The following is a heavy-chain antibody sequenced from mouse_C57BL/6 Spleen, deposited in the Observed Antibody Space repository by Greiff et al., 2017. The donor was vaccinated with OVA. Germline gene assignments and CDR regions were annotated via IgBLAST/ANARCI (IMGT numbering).Heavy chain of an antibody. CDR1: GYTFTDHT. D-gene: IGHD2-5*01. CDR2: IYPRDGST. Sequence: VKLQESDAELVKPGASVKISCKVSGYTFTDHTIHWMKQRPEQGLEWIGYIYPRDGSTKYNEKFKGKATLTADKSSSTAYMQLNSLTSEDSAVYFCARDSNFLYYFDYWGQGTTLTVSS. V-gene: IGHV1-78*01. J-gene: IGHJ2*01. CDR3: ARDSNFLYYFDY.